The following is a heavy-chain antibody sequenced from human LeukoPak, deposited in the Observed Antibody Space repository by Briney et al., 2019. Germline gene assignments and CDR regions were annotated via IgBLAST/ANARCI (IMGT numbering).Heavy chain of an antibody. CDR1: GYTFTDYY. CDR3: ATVIRWGLRWFDP. J-gene: IGHJ5*02. CDR2: VDPEDGET. Sequence: ASVKVSCKVSGYTFTDYYMHWVQQAPGKGLEWMGLVDPEDGETIYAEKFQGRVTITADTSTDTAYMELSSLRSEDTAVYYCATVIRWGLRWFDPWGQGTLVTVSS. V-gene: IGHV1-69-2*01. D-gene: IGHD1-26*01.